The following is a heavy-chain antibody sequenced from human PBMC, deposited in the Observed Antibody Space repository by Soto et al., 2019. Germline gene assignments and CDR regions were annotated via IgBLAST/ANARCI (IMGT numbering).Heavy chain of an antibody. V-gene: IGHV4-39*01. D-gene: IGHD5-12*01. J-gene: IGHJ4*02. CDR1: GGSISSSSYY. CDR2: IYYSGST. Sequence: SETLSLTCTVSGGSISSSSYYWGWIRQPPGKGLEWIGSIYYSGSTYYNPSLKSRVTISVDTSKNQFSLKLSSVTAADTAVYYCARHRVGYSGYDHRPYFDYWGQGTLVTVSS. CDR3: ARHRVGYSGYDHRPYFDY.